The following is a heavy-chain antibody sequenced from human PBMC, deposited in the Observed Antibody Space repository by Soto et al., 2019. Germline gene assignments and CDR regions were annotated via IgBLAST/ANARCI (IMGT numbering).Heavy chain of an antibody. J-gene: IGHJ4*02. Sequence: SEALSGTCAVYVGSFSGYYWSWIRQPPGKGLEWIGEINHSGSTNYNPSLKSRVTISVDTSKNQFSLKLSSVTAADTAVYYCARGVPLMEQQLVVGNFDYWGQGTLVPVSS. V-gene: IGHV4-34*01. CDR2: INHSGST. D-gene: IGHD6-13*01. CDR3: ARGVPLMEQQLVVGNFDY. CDR1: VGSFSGYY.